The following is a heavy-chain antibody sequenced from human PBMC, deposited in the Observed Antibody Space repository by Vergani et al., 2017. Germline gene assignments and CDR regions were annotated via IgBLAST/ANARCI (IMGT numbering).Heavy chain of an antibody. CDR1: GFTVSGYY. CDR3: AREGYSGYDWAY. Sequence: EVQVVESGGDLVQPGGSLRLSCAAPGFTVSGYYISWVRQAPGKGLEWVSLISSGGTTYYADSVKGRFTISRDNSKNTVHLQMNSLKPEDTALYYCAREGYSGYDWAYWGQGTLVVVSS. J-gene: IGHJ4*02. CDR2: ISSGGTT. D-gene: IGHD5-12*01. V-gene: IGHV3-66*02.